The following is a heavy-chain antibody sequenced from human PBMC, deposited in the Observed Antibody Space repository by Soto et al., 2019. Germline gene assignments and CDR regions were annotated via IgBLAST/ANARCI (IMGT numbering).Heavy chain of an antibody. CDR2: INHSGST. J-gene: IGHJ6*02. Sequence: SETLSLTCAVYGGSFSGYYWSWIRQPPGKGLEWIGEINHSGSTNYNPSQKSRVTISVDTSKNQFSLKLSSVTAADTAVYYCARGSRYGSGSYYLTINYYYYGMDVWGQGTTVTVSS. V-gene: IGHV4-34*01. CDR1: GGSFSGYY. CDR3: ARGSRYGSGSYYLTINYYYYGMDV. D-gene: IGHD3-10*01.